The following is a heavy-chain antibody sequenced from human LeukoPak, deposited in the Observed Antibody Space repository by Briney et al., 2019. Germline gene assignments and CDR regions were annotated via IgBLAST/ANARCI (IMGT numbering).Heavy chain of an antibody. CDR1: GFTFSSYS. V-gene: IGHV3-21*01. CDR3: AKRDGEVDAFDI. CDR2: ISSSSSYI. Sequence: GGSLRLSCAASGFTFSSYSMNWVRQAPGKGLEWVSSISSSSSYIYYADSVKGRFTISRDNAKNSLYLQMNSLRAEDTAVYYCAKRDGEVDAFDIWGQGTMVTVSS. D-gene: IGHD5-24*01. J-gene: IGHJ3*02.